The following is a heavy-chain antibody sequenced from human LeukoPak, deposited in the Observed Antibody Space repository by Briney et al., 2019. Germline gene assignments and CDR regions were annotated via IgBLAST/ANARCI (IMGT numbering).Heavy chain of an antibody. CDR1: GFTFSTYS. D-gene: IGHD1-26*01. J-gene: IGHJ4*02. CDR2: ISYDGSTE. V-gene: IGHV3-30*18. Sequence: PGRSLRLSCAASGFTFSTYSMHWVRQAPGKGLEYLAVISYDGSTEYYADSVKGRFTISRGNSKNMLYLHLNSLRAEDTAIYYCTKSYSGSDGAYWGQGTLVTVSS. CDR3: TKSYSGSDGAY.